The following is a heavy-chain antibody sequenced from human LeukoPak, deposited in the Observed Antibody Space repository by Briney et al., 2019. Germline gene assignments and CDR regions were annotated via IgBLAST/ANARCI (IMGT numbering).Heavy chain of an antibody. CDR2: IYSIGST. V-gene: IGHV4-59*08. Sequence: SETLSPTCTVSGGSISSYYWSWIRQPPGKGLEWIGYIYSIGSTNYNPSLKSRVTISVDTSKNQFSLKLSSVTAADTAIYYCARHPTALVSYGFDPWGQGTLVTVSS. J-gene: IGHJ5*02. CDR1: GGSISSYY. CDR3: ARHPTALVSYGFDP. D-gene: IGHD5-18*01.